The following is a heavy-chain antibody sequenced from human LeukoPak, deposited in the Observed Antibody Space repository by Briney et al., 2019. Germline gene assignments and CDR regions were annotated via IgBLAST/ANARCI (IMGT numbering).Heavy chain of an antibody. CDR3: ARDPYYDRYGMDV. CDR2: IYTSGST. D-gene: IGHD3-3*01. Sequence: PSETLSLTCNVSGGSISSGSYYWSWIRQPAGKGLEWIGRIYTSGSTNYNPSLKSRVTISVDTSKNQFSLKLSSVTAADTAVYYCARDPYYDRYGMDVWGQGTTVTVSS. V-gene: IGHV4-61*02. J-gene: IGHJ6*02. CDR1: GGSISSGSYY.